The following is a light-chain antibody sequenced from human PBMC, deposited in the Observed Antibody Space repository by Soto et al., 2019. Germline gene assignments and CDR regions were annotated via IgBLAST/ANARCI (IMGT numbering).Light chain of an antibody. CDR1: QSISSY. J-gene: IGKJ4*01. CDR2: AAS. Sequence: DIQMTQSPSSLSASVGDRVTITCRASQSISSYLNWYQQKPGKAPKLLIYAASSLQSGVPSRFSGSGSWTDFTLTISSLQPEDFATYYCQQSYSTPLTFVGGTKVEIK. CDR3: QQSYSTPLT. V-gene: IGKV1-39*01.